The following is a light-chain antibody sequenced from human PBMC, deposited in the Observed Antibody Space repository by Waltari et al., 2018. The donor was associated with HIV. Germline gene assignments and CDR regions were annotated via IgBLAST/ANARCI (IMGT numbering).Light chain of an antibody. J-gene: IGLJ1*01. Sequence: QSALTQPASVSGSPGQSITMSSSGLDSAFGDYNFVPWYQQYPGKAPRLILYDVSSRPSGVSNRFSGSKSGNTASLTISGLQSDDEADYYCCSYSSSTTLYVFGTGTKVTVL. CDR2: DVS. CDR1: DSAFGDYNF. V-gene: IGLV2-14*03. CDR3: CSYSSSTTLYV.